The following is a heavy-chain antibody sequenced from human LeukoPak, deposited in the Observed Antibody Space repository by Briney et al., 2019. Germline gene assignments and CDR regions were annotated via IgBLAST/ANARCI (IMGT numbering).Heavy chain of an antibody. CDR3: ARRSRGLDY. J-gene: IGHJ4*02. CDR2: IYPGDSDT. Sequence: GESLQISSQGSGYDFTTYWIGWGRPMPGKGLEWVGIIYPGDSDTRYSPSFQGKVTISADKSITTAYLQWSSLKASDTAMYYCARRSRGLDYWGQGTLVTVSS. D-gene: IGHD2-2*01. CDR1: GYDFTTYW. V-gene: IGHV5-51*01.